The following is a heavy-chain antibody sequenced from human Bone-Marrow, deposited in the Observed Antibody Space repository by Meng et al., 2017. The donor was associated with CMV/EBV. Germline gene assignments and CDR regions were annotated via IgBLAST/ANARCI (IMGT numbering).Heavy chain of an antibody. Sequence: SETLSLTCTVSGGSISSSSYYWGWIRQPPGKGLEWIGSIYYSGSTYYNPSLKSRVTISVDTSKNQFSLKLSSVTAADTAVYYCARVGSSTAFDFDNWGQGTLVTVSS. CDR3: ARVGSSTAFDFDN. V-gene: IGHV4-39*01. J-gene: IGHJ4*02. CDR2: IYYSGST. CDR1: GGSISSSSYY. D-gene: IGHD1-26*01.